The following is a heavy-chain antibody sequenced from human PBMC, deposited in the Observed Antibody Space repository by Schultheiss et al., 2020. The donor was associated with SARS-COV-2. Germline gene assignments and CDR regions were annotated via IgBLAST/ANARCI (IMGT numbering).Heavy chain of an antibody. V-gene: IGHV3-21*01. CDR2: IRSSGRDI. CDR1: GFTFSSYN. Sequence: GGSLRLSCAASGFTFSSYNMHWVRQAPGKGLEFVASIRSSGRDIYYADSMQGRFTVSRDNANNSLYLQMHSLRVEDTAVYYCARDELSSGWSFDYWGQGTLVTVSS. J-gene: IGHJ4*02. D-gene: IGHD6-19*01. CDR3: ARDELSSGWSFDY.